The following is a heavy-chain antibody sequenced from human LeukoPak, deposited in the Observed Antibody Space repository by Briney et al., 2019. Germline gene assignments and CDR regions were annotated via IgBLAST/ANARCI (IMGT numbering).Heavy chain of an antibody. V-gene: IGHV3-23*01. J-gene: IGHJ4*02. CDR2: ISGSGGST. CDR1: GFTFSSYG. D-gene: IGHD3-10*01. CDR3: AKGGITLVRGSFDY. Sequence: GGTLRLSCAASGFTFSSYGMSWVRQAPGKGLEWVSAISGSGGSTYYADSVKGRFTISRDNSKSTLYLQMNSLRAGDTAIYYCAKGGITLVRGSFDYWGQGTLVTASS.